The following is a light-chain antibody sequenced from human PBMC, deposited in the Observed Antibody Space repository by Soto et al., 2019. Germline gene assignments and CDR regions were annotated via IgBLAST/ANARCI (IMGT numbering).Light chain of an antibody. Sequence: DIPMTQSPSTLSASVGDRVTITCRASQSISSWLAWYQQKPGKAPKLLIYDASSLESGVPSRFSGSGSGTEFTLTISSLQPDDFATYYCQQYNSYLSCGQGTKVEIK. CDR3: QQYNSYLS. CDR2: DAS. CDR1: QSISSW. V-gene: IGKV1-5*01. J-gene: IGKJ1*01.